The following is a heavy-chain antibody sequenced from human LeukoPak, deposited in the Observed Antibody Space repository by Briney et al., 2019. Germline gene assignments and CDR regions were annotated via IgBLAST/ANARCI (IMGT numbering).Heavy chain of an antibody. CDR2: IRSKAYGGTT. D-gene: IGHD4-11*01. J-gene: IGHJ4*02. Sequence: PGRSLRLSCAASGFTFSSFGMHWVRQAPGKGLEWVGFIRSKAYGGTTEYAASVKGRFTISRDDSKSIAYLQMNSLKTEDTAVYYCTRDRAALGYSIPVTGYWGQGTLVTVSS. V-gene: IGHV3-49*04. CDR3: TRDRAALGYSIPVTGY. CDR1: GFTFSSFG.